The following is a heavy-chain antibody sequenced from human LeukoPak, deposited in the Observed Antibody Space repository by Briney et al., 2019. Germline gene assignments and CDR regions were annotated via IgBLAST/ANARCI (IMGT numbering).Heavy chain of an antibody. CDR2: IYYSGST. Sequence: PSETLSLTCTVSGGSISSGDYYWSWIRQPPGKGLEWIGYIYYSGSTYYNPSLKSRVTISVDTSKNQFSLKLSSVTAADTAVYYCARVPSLELDYGGKEDYFDYWGQGTLVTVSS. CDR3: ARVPSLELDYGGKEDYFDY. D-gene: IGHD4-23*01. CDR1: GGSISSGDYY. V-gene: IGHV4-30-4*01. J-gene: IGHJ4*02.